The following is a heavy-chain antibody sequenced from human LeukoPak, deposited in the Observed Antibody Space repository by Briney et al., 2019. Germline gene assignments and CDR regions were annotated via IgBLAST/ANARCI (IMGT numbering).Heavy chain of an antibody. V-gene: IGHV4-34*01. J-gene: IGHJ5*02. CDR3: TRDTGTTGEVKFDP. Sequence: SETLSLTCAVYGGSFSDYYWSWIRQSPGKGLEWIGEINHSRGTNYNPSLKSRVTMSVDTSKSQFSLNLMSVTAADTAVYYCTRDTGTTGEVKFDPWGQGTLVTVSS. CDR2: INHSRGT. D-gene: IGHD4-17*01. CDR1: GGSFSDYY.